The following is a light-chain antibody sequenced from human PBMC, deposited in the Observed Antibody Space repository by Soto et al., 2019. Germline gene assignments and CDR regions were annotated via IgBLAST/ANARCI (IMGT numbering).Light chain of an antibody. CDR3: QQTYTPPSIT. Sequence: DIQMTQSPSTLSASVGDRVTITCRASQSISSWLAWYQQKPGKAPKRLIFAASSLQSGVPPRFSGSGSGTDFTLTISSLQPADFAPYQCQQTYTPPSITFPQGTRLEI. J-gene: IGKJ5*01. V-gene: IGKV1-5*01. CDR1: QSISSW. CDR2: AAS.